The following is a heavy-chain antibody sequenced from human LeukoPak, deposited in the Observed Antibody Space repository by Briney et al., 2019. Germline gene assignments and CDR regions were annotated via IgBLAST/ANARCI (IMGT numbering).Heavy chain of an antibody. J-gene: IGHJ3*02. Sequence: PSETLSLTCTVSGGSISSYNWSWIRQPPREGLWWRGYIYYSGSTNYNPSLKSRATLSLDTSTNRFSLMLSSVTAEDTTGYCITGDWGLYYYNSSGYYRVFDIGGQGTMVTVSS. CDR2: IYYSGST. CDR3: TGDWGLYYYNSSGYYRVFDI. CDR1: GGSISSYN. D-gene: IGHD3-22*01. V-gene: IGHV4-59*01.